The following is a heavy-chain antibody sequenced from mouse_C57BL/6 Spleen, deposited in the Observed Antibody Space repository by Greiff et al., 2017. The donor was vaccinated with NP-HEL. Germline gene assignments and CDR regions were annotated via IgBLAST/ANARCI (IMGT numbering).Heavy chain of an antibody. CDR2: IYPGDGDT. D-gene: IGHD1-1*01. J-gene: IGHJ2*01. CDR3: ARLREYYFDY. CDR1: GYAFSSSW. V-gene: IGHV1-82*01. Sequence: VQLQQSGPELVKPGASVKISCKASGYAFSSSWMNWVKQRPGKGLEWIGRIYPGDGDTNYNGKFKGKATLTADKSSSTAYMQLSSLTSEDSAVYFCARLREYYFDYWGQGTTLTVSS.